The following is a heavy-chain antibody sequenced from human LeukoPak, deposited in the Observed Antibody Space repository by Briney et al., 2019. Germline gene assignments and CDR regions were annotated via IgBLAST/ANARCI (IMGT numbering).Heavy chain of an antibody. CDR1: GFTFSSYS. V-gene: IGHV3-48*01. D-gene: IGHD6-13*01. CDR3: ARDMDIGSSWPNYYYYYGMDV. J-gene: IGHJ6*02. CDR2: ISSSSSTI. Sequence: QAGGSLRLSCAASGFTFSSYSMNWVRQAPGKGLEWVSYISSSSSTIYCADSVKGRFTISRDNAKNSLYLQMNSLRAEDTAVYYCARDMDIGSSWPNYYYYYGMDVWGQGTTVTVSS.